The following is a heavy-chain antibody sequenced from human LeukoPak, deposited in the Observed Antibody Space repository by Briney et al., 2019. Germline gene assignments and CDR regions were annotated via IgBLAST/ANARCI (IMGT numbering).Heavy chain of an antibody. CDR3: ATYHYCSSTSCSDY. CDR1: GYTFTGSY. CDR2: INPNSGGT. V-gene: IGHV1-2*02. J-gene: IGHJ4*02. D-gene: IGHD2-2*01. Sequence: ASVKVSCKASGYTFTGSYMHWVRQAPGQGLEWMGWINPNSGGTNYAQKFQGRVTMTRDTSISTAYMELSRLRSDDTAVYYCATYHYCSSTSCSDYWGQGTLVTVSS.